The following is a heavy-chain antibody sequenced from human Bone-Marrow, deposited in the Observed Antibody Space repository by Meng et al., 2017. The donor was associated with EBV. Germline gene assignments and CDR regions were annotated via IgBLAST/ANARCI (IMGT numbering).Heavy chain of an antibody. D-gene: IGHD2-2*01. CDR3: ARTFTSLVPFSPDFDY. J-gene: IGHJ4*02. V-gene: IGHV1-2*06. Sequence: QVRLREAGAEVRGPGAAGKGSVKASGSTFAGYYMHWVRQAPGQGLEWMGRIDPNSGGTLYAQKFQGSITMTRDTSISTAYMELTRLRSDDTAVYYCARTFTSLVPFSPDFDYWGQGTLVTGLL. CDR1: GSTFAGYY. CDR2: IDPNSGGT.